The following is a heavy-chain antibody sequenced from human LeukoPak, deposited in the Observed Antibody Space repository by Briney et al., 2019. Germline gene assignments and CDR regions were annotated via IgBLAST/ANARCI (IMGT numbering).Heavy chain of an antibody. J-gene: IGHJ6*03. CDR3: ARGRDSGSYFNVGNYYYYYMDV. D-gene: IGHD1-26*01. V-gene: IGHV1-8*03. Sequence: ASVKVSCKASGYTFTSYDINWVRQATGQGLEWMGWMNPNSGNTGYAQRFQGRVTITRNTSISTAYMELSSLRSEDTAVYYCARGRDSGSYFNVGNYYYYYMDVWGKGTTVTVSS. CDR2: MNPNSGNT. CDR1: GYTFTSYD.